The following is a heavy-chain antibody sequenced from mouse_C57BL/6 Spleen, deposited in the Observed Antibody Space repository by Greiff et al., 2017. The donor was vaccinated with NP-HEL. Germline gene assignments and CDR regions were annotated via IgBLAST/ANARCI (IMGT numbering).Heavy chain of an antibody. CDR2: ISDGGSYT. Sequence: EVKLMESGGGLVKPGGSLKLSCAASGFTFSSYAMSWVRQTPEKRLEWVATISDGGSYTYYPDNVKGRFTISRDNAKNNLYLQMSHLKSEDTAMYYCARGGSNPYYFDYWGQGTTLTVSS. J-gene: IGHJ2*01. D-gene: IGHD2-5*01. CDR1: GFTFSSYA. V-gene: IGHV5-4*03. CDR3: ARGGSNPYYFDY.